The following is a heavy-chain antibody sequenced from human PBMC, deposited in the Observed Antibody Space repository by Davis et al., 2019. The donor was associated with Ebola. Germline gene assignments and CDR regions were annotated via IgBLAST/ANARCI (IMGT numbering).Heavy chain of an antibody. Sequence: GESLKISCAASGFTSNYYAMSWVRQAPGKGLEWVSLIGGGGDDTYYPDSVKGRFTISRDNSKNMLFLQMNSLRAEDTAVYYCAKDLRGAGATPDYWGQGTLVTVSS. D-gene: IGHD1-26*01. CDR1: GFTSNYYA. CDR3: AKDLRGAGATPDY. V-gene: IGHV3-23*01. J-gene: IGHJ4*02. CDR2: IGGGGDDT.